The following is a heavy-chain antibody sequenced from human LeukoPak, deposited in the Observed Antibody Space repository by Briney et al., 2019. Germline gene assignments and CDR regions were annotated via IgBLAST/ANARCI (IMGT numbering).Heavy chain of an antibody. CDR3: ARGVFLMDV. CDR1: GFTFSSYS. Sequence: PGGSLRLSCAASGFTFSSYSMNWVRQAPGKGLEWVSYISSSSTIYYADSVKGRFTISRDNAKNSLYPQMNSLRAEDTVVYYCARGVFLMDVWGKGTTVTVSS. J-gene: IGHJ6*03. D-gene: IGHD6-13*01. CDR2: ISSSSTI. V-gene: IGHV3-48*01.